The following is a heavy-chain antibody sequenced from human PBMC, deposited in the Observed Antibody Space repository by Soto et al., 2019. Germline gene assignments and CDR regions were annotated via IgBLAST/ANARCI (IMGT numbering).Heavy chain of an antibody. CDR3: ARDREGATTRCAFDI. V-gene: IGHV1-18*01. CDR2: ISAYNGDT. J-gene: IGHJ3*02. Sequence: QVQLVQSGAEMKKPGASVKVSCKASGYTFTNYGISWVRQAPGQGLEWMGWISAYNGDTNYAQKLQGRVTMTTDTSTSTAYMELRSLISDDTAMSYCARDREGATTRCAFDIWGKWKMVTVS. CDR1: GYTFTNYG. D-gene: IGHD1-26*01.